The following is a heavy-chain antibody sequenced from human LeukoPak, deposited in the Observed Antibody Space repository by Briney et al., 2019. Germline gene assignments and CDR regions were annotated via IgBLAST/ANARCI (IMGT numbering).Heavy chain of an antibody. CDR1: GSTFTNTW. Sequence: GGSLRPSFEALGSTFTNTWMSWVPRVPGKGWSGVGCIRGNLNAGTTDYAAPVKDRFTISRDDSNNPLYLQMNSLKTEDTASYYCTGDDYGSGRDWGQGTLVTVSS. V-gene: IGHV3-15*01. CDR3: TGDDYGSGRD. CDR2: IRGNLNAGTT. D-gene: IGHD3-10*01. J-gene: IGHJ4*02.